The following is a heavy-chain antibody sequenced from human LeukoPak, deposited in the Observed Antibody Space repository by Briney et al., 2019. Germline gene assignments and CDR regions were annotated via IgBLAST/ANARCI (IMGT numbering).Heavy chain of an antibody. CDR2: IYSGGST. CDR3: ASRATVTTDRFWFDP. V-gene: IGHV3-53*01. D-gene: IGHD4-11*01. J-gene: IGHJ5*02. Sequence: PGGSLRLSCAASGFTFSSNYMSWVRQAPGKGLEWVSVIYSGGSTYYADSVKGRFTTSRDNSKNTLYLQMNSLRAEDTAVYFCASRATVTTDRFWFDPWGQGTLVTVSS. CDR1: GFTFSSNY.